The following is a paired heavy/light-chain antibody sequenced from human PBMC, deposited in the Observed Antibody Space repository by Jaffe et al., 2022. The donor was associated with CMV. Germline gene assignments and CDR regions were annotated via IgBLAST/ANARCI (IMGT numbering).Heavy chain of an antibody. D-gene: IGHD6-19*01. CDR3: GRGPAGWQDH. CDR1: GFIFSGSD. J-gene: IGHJ4*02. Sequence: EVQLVESGGGLVQPGGSLRLSCAASGFIFSGSDMNWVRQAPGKGLEWISFIDKNADKKYYADSVKGRFTISRDNTKNSLYLQMNNLGAEDTAIYYCGRGPAGWQDHWGQGTLVTVS. CDR2: IDKNADKK. V-gene: IGHV3-48*03.
Light chain of an antibody. V-gene: IGLV2-14*03. Sequence: QSALTQPASVSGSPGQSITISCTGTSRDIGAYNYVAWYQQHPGKVPKLMIFDVSNRPSGVSTRFSGSKSGYTASLTISGLQAEDEADYYCSSYTSTSTLVVFGGGTKLTVL. CDR2: DVS. J-gene: IGLJ2*01. CDR3: SSYTSTSTLVV. CDR1: SRDIGAYNY.